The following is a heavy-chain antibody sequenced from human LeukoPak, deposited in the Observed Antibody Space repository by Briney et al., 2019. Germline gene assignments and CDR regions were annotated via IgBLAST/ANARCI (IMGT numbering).Heavy chain of an antibody. CDR2: INHSGST. J-gene: IGHJ3*02. Sequence: SETLSLTCAVYGGSFSGYYWSWIRQPPGKGLEWIGEINHSGSTNYNPSLKSRVTISVDTSKNQFSLKLSSVTAADTAVYYCARTVVPAAMRTTVTTPRAFDIWGQGTMVTVSS. V-gene: IGHV4-34*01. CDR3: ARTVVPAAMRTTVTTPRAFDI. CDR1: GGSFSGYY. D-gene: IGHD2-2*01.